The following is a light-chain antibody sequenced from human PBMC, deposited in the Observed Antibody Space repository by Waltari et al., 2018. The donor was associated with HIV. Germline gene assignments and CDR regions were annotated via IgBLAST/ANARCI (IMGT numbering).Light chain of an antibody. V-gene: IGKV1-5*03. Sequence: EIQMTQSPSTLSASVGDRVTITCRASQSISTWLAWYQQKPGKAPKLLIYKASSLESGVPSRFSGSGSGTEFTLTITSLQPDDFATYYCQHYTSYPFGQGTKVEIK. CDR2: KAS. CDR1: QSISTW. J-gene: IGKJ2*01. CDR3: QHYTSYP.